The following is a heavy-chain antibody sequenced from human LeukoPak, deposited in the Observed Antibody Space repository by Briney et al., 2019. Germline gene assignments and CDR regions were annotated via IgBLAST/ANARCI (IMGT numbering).Heavy chain of an antibody. Sequence: GGSLRLSCAASGFTFSSYSMNWVRQAPGKGLEWISYISSSITTIYYADSVKGRFTISRDNAKNSLYLQMNSLRDEDTAVYYCARLGPNYDILTGYPMKHYYYYGMDVWGQGTTVTVSS. CDR2: ISSSITTI. CDR1: GFTFSSYS. V-gene: IGHV3-48*02. CDR3: ARLGPNYDILTGYPMKHYYYYGMDV. D-gene: IGHD3-9*01. J-gene: IGHJ6*02.